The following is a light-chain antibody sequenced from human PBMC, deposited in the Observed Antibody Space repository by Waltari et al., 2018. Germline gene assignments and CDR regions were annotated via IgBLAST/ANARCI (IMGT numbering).Light chain of an antibody. J-gene: IGKJ1*01. CDR1: QSVSSS. V-gene: IGKV3D-20*02. Sequence: EIVMTQSPATLSLSPGERATLSCRASQSVSSSLAWYQQKPGQAPRLPIYDASSRATGIPDRFSGSGSGTDFTLTISSLEPEDVGVYYCLQRSNWPRTFGQGTKVEIK. CDR2: DAS. CDR3: LQRSNWPRT.